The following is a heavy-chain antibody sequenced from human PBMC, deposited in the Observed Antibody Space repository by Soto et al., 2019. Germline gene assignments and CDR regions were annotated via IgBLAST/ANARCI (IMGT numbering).Heavy chain of an antibody. CDR2: IYPGDSET. CDR1: RYSLSRWW. V-gene: IGHV5-51*07. CDR3: ETTVSTRYYYPMHV. J-gene: IGHJ6*02. Sequence: PGQSMEVSCQGGRYSLSRWWMGWVNQMRGKGLEWMGIIYPGDSETRYSPSFQGQVTISADKSINTAYVQWSSMKASDTAMYYCETTVSTRYYYPMHVWRQGTTVTV. D-gene: IGHD4-4*01.